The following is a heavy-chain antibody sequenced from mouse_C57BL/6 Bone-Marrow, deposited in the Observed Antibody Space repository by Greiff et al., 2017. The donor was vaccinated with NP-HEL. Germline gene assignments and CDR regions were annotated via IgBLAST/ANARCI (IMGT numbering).Heavy chain of an antibody. CDR1: GFSLTSYG. CDR2: IWSGGST. CDR3: ARNGGSGYYFDY. V-gene: IGHV2-2*01. J-gene: IGHJ2*01. Sequence: VQLVESGPGLVQPSQSLSITCTVSGFSLTSYGVHWVRQSPGKGLEWLGVIWSGGSTDYTAAFISRLSISKDNSKSQVFFKMNSLQADDTAIYYCARNGGSGYYFDYWGQGTTLTVSS. D-gene: IGHD3-2*02.